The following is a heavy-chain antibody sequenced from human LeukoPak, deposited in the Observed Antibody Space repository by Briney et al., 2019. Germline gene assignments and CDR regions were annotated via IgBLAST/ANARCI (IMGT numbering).Heavy chain of an antibody. D-gene: IGHD6-13*01. J-gene: IGHJ6*03. CDR1: GYTFTSYG. V-gene: IGHV1-18*01. CDR2: ISAYNGNT. Sequence: ASVKVSCKASGYTFTSYGISWVRQAPGQGLEWMGWISAYNGNTNYAQKLQGRVTMTTDTSTSTAYMELRSLRSDDTAVYYCARDGEVSSSWYNPQRYYYMDVWGKGTTVTVSS. CDR3: ARDGEVSSSWYNPQRYYYMDV.